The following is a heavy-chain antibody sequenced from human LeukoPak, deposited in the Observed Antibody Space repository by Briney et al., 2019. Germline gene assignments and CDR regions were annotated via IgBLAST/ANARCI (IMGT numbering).Heavy chain of an antibody. CDR3: AKPYGSGSYGDY. V-gene: IGHV3-66*04. CDR1: GFTFSSNY. Sequence: GGSLRLSCAASGFTFSSNYMSWVRQAPGRGLEWVSVIYSGGSTYYADSVKGRFTIFRDNSKNTLYLQMNSLRAEDTAVYYCAKPYGSGSYGDYWGQGTLVTVSS. D-gene: IGHD3-10*01. J-gene: IGHJ4*02. CDR2: IYSGGST.